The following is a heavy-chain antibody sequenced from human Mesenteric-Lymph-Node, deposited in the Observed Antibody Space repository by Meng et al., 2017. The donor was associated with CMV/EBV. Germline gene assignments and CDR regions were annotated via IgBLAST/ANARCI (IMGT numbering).Heavy chain of an antibody. D-gene: IGHD1-26*01. CDR3: AKEAERFSYGMGV. Sequence: GESLKISCAASGFTFDDYALYWVRQAPGKGLEWVSVMYGSDSATYYADSVKGRFTFSKDISRNTLYLQMNSLRDEDTAVYFCAKEAERFSYGMGVWGQGTTVTVSS. CDR1: GFTFDDYA. CDR2: MYGSDSAT. V-gene: IGHV3-23*03. J-gene: IGHJ6*02.